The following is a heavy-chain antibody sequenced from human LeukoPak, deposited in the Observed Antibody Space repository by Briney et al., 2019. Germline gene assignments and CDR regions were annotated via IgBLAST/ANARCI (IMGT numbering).Heavy chain of an antibody. CDR1: GYTLTGYY. J-gene: IGHJ6*02. Sequence: ASVKVSCKASGYTLTGYYMHWVRQAPGQGLEWMGWINPNSGRTNYAQKFQGRVTMTRDTSISTAYMELSRLRSDDTAVYYCARDSIYSSGPFPLLYGMDVWGQGTTVTVSS. CDR3: ARDSIYSSGPFPLLYGMDV. D-gene: IGHD6-19*01. CDR2: INPNSGRT. V-gene: IGHV1-2*02.